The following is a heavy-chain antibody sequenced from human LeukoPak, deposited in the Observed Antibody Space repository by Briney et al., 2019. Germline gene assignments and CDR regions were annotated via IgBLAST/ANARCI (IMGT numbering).Heavy chain of an antibody. CDR3: ARGVRYYYDSSGYDWYFDL. J-gene: IGHJ2*01. V-gene: IGHV4-34*01. D-gene: IGHD3-22*01. CDR2: INHRGST. CDR1: GGSFSGYY. Sequence: PSETLSLTCAVYGGSFSGYYWSWIRQPPGKGLQGIGEINHRGSTNYNPSLKSRVTISVDTSKNQFSLKLSSVTAADAAVYYCARGVRYYYDSSGYDWYFDLWGRGTLVTVSS.